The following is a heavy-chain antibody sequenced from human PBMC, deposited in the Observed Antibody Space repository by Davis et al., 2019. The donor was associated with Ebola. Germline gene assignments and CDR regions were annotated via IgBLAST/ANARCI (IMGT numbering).Heavy chain of an antibody. J-gene: IGHJ4*02. CDR1: GFTFSGSA. Sequence: GESLKISCAASGFTFSGSAMHWVRQASGKGLEWVGRIRSKANSYATAYAASVKGRFTISRDDSKNTAYLQMNSLKTEDTAVYYCTTMVQGDDYWGQGTLVTVSS. CDR2: IRSKANSYAT. V-gene: IGHV3-73*01. CDR3: TTMVQGDDY. D-gene: IGHD3-10*01.